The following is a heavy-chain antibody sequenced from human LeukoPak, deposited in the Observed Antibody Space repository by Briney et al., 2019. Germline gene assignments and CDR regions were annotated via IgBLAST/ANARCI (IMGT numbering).Heavy chain of an antibody. V-gene: IGHV4-39*01. CDR3: ARRGVSFLDY. D-gene: IGHD6-13*01. J-gene: IGHJ4*02. CDR1: GCSISSSSYY. CDR2: IYYSGST. Sequence: PSETLSLTCTVSGCSISSSSYYWGWLRHPPGKGLEWIGSIYYSGSTYYNPSLKSRVTISVDTSKNQFSLKLSSVTAADTAVYYCARRGVSFLDYWGQGTLVTVSS.